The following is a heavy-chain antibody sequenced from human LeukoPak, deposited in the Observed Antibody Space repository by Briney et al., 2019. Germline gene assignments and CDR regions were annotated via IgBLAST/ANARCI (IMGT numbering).Heavy chain of an antibody. CDR3: ARDLGFGEPPGY. CDR2: MNPNSGNT. CDR1: GYTFTSYD. J-gene: IGHJ4*02. V-gene: IGHV1-8*03. Sequence: ASVKVSCKASGYTFTSYDINWVRQATGQGLEWMGWMNPNSGNTGYAQKFQGRVAITRNTSISTAYMELSRLRSDDTAVYYCARDLGFGEPPGYWGQGTLVTVSS. D-gene: IGHD3-10*01.